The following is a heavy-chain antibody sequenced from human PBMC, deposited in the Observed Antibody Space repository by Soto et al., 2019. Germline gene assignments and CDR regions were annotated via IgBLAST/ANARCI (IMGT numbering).Heavy chain of an antibody. CDR1: GFTFSSYG. CDR2: ISYDGSNK. D-gene: IGHD3-9*01. J-gene: IGHJ4*02. Sequence: QVQLVESGGGVVQPGRSLRLSCAASGFTFSSYGMHWVRQAPGKGLEWVAVISYDGSNKYYADSVKGRFTISRDNSKNTLYLQGNGLRAQDTAVYYCAKSRRVRYLDWCLGDYWGKGTLVTVPS. CDR3: AKSRRVRYLDWCLGDY. V-gene: IGHV3-30*18.